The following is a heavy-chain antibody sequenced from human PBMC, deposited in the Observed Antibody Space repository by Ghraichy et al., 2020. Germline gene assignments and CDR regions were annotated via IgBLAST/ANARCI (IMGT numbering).Heavy chain of an antibody. CDR2: ISAYNGNT. D-gene: IGHD3-22*01. Sequence: ASVKVSCKASGYTFTSYGISWVRQAPGQGLEWMGWISAYNGNTNYAQKLQGRVTMTTDTSTSTAYMELRSLRSDDTAVYYCAREDRAYYYDSSGYYFYWGQGTLVTVSS. V-gene: IGHV1-18*04. CDR3: AREDRAYYYDSSGYYFY. J-gene: IGHJ4*02. CDR1: GYTFTSYG.